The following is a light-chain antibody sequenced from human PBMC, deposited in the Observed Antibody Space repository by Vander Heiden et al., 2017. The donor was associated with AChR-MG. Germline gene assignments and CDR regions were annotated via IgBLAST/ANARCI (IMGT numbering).Light chain of an antibody. CDR3: QHYYETPPS. J-gene: IGKJ4*01. CDR2: WAS. Sequence: DIVMTQSPDSLAGTLGERDTINCKSSHSVLSRSNNKNCLAWYQQKPGQPPKMLIYWASTRASGVPDRFSGSGSGTDFTLTISSLQSEDVAVYYCQHYYETPPSFGGGTKVQI. CDR1: HSVLSRSNNKNC. V-gene: IGKV4-1*01.